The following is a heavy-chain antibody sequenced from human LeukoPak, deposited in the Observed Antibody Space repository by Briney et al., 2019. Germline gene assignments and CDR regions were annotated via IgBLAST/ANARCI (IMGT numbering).Heavy chain of an antibody. CDR3: ARSSDFWSGYFQYYYGMDV. J-gene: IGHJ6*02. D-gene: IGHD3-3*01. CDR1: GYTFTGYY. CDR2: INPNSGGT. Sequence: ASVKVSCEASGYTFTGYYMHWVRQAPGQGLEWMGWINPNSGGTNYAQKFQGRVTMTRDTSTSAVYMELSSLRSEDTAVYYCARSSDFWSGYFQYYYGMDVWGQGTTVTVSS. V-gene: IGHV1-2*02.